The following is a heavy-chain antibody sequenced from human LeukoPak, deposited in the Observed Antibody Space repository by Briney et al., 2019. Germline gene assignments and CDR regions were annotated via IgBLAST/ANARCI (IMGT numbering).Heavy chain of an antibody. CDR2: IYPDGST. D-gene: IGHD4-17*01. V-gene: IGHV3-53*01. CDR3: ARTNPVYGDYAY. J-gene: IGHJ4*02. Sequence: GGSLRLTCAVSGLTVTDNYMSWVRQAPGKGLEWVSVIYPDGSTYHADSVKGRFTISRDNSKNTLFLQMNTLRADDTAVYHCARTNPVYGDYAYWGQGRLLTVSS. CDR1: GLTVTDNY.